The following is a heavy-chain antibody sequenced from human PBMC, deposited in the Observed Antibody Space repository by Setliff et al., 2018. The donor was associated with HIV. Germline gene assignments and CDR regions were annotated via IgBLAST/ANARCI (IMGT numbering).Heavy chain of an antibody. D-gene: IGHD6-25*01. CDR3: TRSRPYNSALDY. V-gene: IGHV3-30*04. J-gene: IGHJ4*02. CDR1: GFTFSSYV. CDR2: VSFDGSYK. Sequence: PGGSLRLSCAASGFTFSSYVMHWVRQAPGKGLECVAVVSFDGSYKYYPDSVKGRFTISRDNSRNRLYLQMSSLRVEDTAVYYCTRSRPYNSALDYWGQGTLVTVSS.